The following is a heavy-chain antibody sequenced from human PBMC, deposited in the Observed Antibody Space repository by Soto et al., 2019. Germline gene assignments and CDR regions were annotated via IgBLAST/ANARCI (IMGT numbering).Heavy chain of an antibody. CDR2: IKQDGSEK. CDR1: GFTFSSYW. J-gene: IGHJ6*02. Sequence: GGSLRLSCAASGFTFSSYWMSWVRQAPGKGLEWVANIKQDGSEKYYVDSVKGRFTISRDNAKNSLYLQMNSLRAEDTAVYYCAKVNYYGSGSYYKDYYYGMDVWGQGTTVTVSS. V-gene: IGHV3-7*02. D-gene: IGHD3-10*01. CDR3: AKVNYYGSGSYYKDYYYGMDV.